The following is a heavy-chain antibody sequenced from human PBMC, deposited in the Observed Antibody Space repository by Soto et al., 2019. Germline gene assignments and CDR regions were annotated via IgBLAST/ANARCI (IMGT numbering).Heavy chain of an antibody. J-gene: IGHJ3*02. CDR2: INPNSGGT. V-gene: IGHV1-2*04. CDR1: GYTFTGYY. Sequence: GASVKVSCKASGYTFTGYYMHWVRQAPGQGLEWMGWINPNSGGTNYAQKFQGWVTMTRDTSISTAYMELSRLRSDDTAVYYCARARVYSGYDWGGDAFDIWGQGTMVT. D-gene: IGHD5-12*01. CDR3: ARARVYSGYDWGGDAFDI.